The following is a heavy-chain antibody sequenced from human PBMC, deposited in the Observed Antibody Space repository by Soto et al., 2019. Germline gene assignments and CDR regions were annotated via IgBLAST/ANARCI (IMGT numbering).Heavy chain of an antibody. J-gene: IGHJ4*02. V-gene: IGHV4-34*01. CDR1: GGSFSGYY. CDR3: ARDYYDSSGPSGV. CDR2: INHSGST. Sequence: QVQLQQWGAGLLKPSETLSLTCAVSGGSFSGYYWSWIRQPPGKGLEWIGEINHSGSTNYNPSLKSRVTISVDTSKNQFSLKLSSVTAADTAVYYCARDYYDSSGPSGVWGQGTLVTVSS. D-gene: IGHD3-22*01.